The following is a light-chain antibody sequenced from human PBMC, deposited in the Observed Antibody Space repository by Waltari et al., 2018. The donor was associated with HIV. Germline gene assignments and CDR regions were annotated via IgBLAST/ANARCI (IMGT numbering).Light chain of an antibody. V-gene: IGLV3-25*03. CDR2: KDK. CDR3: QSTDITGTYAV. J-gene: IGLJ1*01. Sequence: YELTQSPSVSVSPGQTATINCFGDALPKQFAYWYQHKPAQAPVLLISKDKERPSGIPDRFSGSGSGTTVTLTISGVRAEDEADYYCQSTDITGTYAVFGPGTKVTVL. CDR1: ALPKQF.